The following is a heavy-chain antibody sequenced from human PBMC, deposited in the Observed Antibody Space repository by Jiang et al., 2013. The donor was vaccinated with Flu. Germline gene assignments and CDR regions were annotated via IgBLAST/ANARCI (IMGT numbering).Heavy chain of an antibody. CDR2: INPSDGTT. V-gene: IGHV1-46*01. CDR1: GYTFITYY. J-gene: IGHJ4*02. D-gene: IGHD6-6*01. Sequence: GAEVKKPGASVKISCKASGYTFITYYIHWVRQAPGQGLEWMGIINPSDGTTTYAQKFQGRVTLTRDMSTSTVYMEVSTLRSDDTAVYYCARGLDSSSAASGFDYWGQGTLVTVSS. CDR3: ARGLDSSSAASGFDY.